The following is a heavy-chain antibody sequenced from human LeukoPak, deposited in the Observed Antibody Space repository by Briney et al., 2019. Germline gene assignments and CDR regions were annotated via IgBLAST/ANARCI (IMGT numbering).Heavy chain of an antibody. J-gene: IGHJ6*03. V-gene: IGHV4-34*01. CDR2: INHSGST. CDR1: GGSFSGYY. CDR3: ARGFISSGWYYYYYMDV. Sequence: PSETLSLTCAVYGGSFSGYYWSWIRQPPGKGLEWIGEINHSGSTNYNPSLKSRVTISVDTSKNQFSLKLSSVTAADTAVYYCARGFISSGWYYYYYMDVWGKGTTVTVSS. D-gene: IGHD6-19*01.